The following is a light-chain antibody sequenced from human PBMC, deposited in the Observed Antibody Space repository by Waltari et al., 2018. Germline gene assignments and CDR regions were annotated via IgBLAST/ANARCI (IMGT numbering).Light chain of an antibody. CDR3: QQYATSPIT. Sequence: EIVLTQSPGTLSLSPGERATLSCRASQSVSSNYLAWYQQRPGQAPTLLIADASSRATGIPDRFRGSGSGTDFTLTISRLEPEDFAVYYCQQYATSPITFGQGTRLEIK. CDR2: DAS. J-gene: IGKJ5*01. CDR1: QSVSSNY. V-gene: IGKV3-20*01.